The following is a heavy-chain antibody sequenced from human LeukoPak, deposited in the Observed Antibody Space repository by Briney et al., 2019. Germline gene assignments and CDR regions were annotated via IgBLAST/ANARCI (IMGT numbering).Heavy chain of an antibody. D-gene: IGHD2-15*01. CDR3: ARHPSYCSGGSCYPGGWFDP. CDR1: GGSISSYY. J-gene: IGHJ5*02. Sequence: SETLSLTCTVSGGSISSYYWSWIRQPPGKGLEWIGYIYYSGSTNYNPSLKSRVTISVDTSKNQFSLKLSSVTAADTAVYYCARHPSYCSGGSCYPGGWFDPWGQGTLVTVSS. V-gene: IGHV4-59*08. CDR2: IYYSGST.